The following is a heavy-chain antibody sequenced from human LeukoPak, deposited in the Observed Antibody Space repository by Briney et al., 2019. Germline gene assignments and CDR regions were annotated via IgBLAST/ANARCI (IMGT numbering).Heavy chain of an antibody. D-gene: IGHD5-12*01. CDR2: ISSSGSSI. V-gene: IGHV3-48*03. CDR1: GFTFSSYE. J-gene: IGHJ4*02. CDR3: VIGYSGSFDFDH. Sequence: GGSLRLSCAASGFTFSSYEMNWVRQAPGKGLEWVSYISSSGSSIYYADSVKGRFTISRDNAKNSLYLQMNSLRAEDTAVYYCVIGYSGSFDFDHWGQGTLATVSS.